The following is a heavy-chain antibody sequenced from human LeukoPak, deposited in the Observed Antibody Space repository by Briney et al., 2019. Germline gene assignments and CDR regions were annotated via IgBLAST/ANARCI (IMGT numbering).Heavy chain of an antibody. CDR1: GYGFTTCW. CDR2: INPGNSDT. D-gene: IGHD6-13*01. Sequence: GESLQISSQGSGYGFTTCWIGWVRPMPGKGREWMGVINPGNSDTRYSPSFQGQVTISADKSIPTAYLQWSSLKASDTAMYYCARLRWAAGDGYYFDYWGQGTPVTVSS. CDR3: ARLRWAAGDGYYFDY. J-gene: IGHJ4*02. V-gene: IGHV5-51*01.